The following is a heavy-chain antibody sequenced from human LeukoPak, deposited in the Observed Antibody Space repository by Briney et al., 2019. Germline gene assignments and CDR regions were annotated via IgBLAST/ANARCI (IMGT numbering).Heavy chain of an antibody. D-gene: IGHD5-18*01. J-gene: IGHJ5*02. CDR2: INPNSGGT. Sequence: ASVKVSCKTSGYTFTDYYMHWVRQAPGQGLEWMGWINPNSGGTNYAQRFQGRVTMTRDTSISTAYMELSSLRSDDTAVYYCARAWNTDMYLWFDPWGQGTLVTVSS. V-gene: IGHV1-2*02. CDR3: ARAWNTDMYLWFDP. CDR1: GYTFTDYY.